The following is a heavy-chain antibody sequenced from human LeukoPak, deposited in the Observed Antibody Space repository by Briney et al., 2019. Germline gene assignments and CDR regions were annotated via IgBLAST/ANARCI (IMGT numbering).Heavy chain of an antibody. V-gene: IGHV3-7*01. CDR1: GFTFNTHW. D-gene: IGHD4-17*01. Sequence: GGSLRLSCAASGFTFNTHWMAWVRQAPGKGLDWVASVKQGGSENFYVDSVKGRFTISRDDAKNSLYLQMNTLRVQDTALYYCVKGPHYGAYTDYFDFWGQGTLVTVSS. CDR2: VKQGGSEN. J-gene: IGHJ4*02. CDR3: VKGPHYGAYTDYFDF.